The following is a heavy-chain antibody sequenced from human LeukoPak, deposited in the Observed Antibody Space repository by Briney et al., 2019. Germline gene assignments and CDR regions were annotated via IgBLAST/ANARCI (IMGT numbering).Heavy chain of an antibody. J-gene: IGHJ5*02. CDR2: ISSSSSYI. D-gene: IGHD1-7*01. Sequence: GGSLRLSCAASGFTFNNYVMNWVRQAPGKGLEWVSSISSSSSYIYYADSVKGRFTISRDNAKNSLYLQMNSLRAEDTAVYYCARDQYSWNYVSYWFDPWGQGTLVTVPS. CDR1: GFTFNNYV. V-gene: IGHV3-21*01. CDR3: ARDQYSWNYVSYWFDP.